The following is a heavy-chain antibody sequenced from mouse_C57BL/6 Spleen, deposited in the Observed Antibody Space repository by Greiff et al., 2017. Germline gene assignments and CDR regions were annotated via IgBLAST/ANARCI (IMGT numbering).Heavy chain of an antibody. V-gene: IGHV1-69*01. D-gene: IGHD2-2*01. CDR1: GYTFTSYW. Sequence: QVQLQQPGAELVMPGASVKLSCTASGYTFTSYWMHWVKQRPGQGLEWIGEIDPSDSYTNYNQKFKGKSTFTVDKSSSTTYIQRSSRTSEDASVDYCARRGYPDYYAMDYWGQGTSVTVSS. CDR2: IDPSDSYT. CDR3: ARRGYPDYYAMDY. J-gene: IGHJ4*01.